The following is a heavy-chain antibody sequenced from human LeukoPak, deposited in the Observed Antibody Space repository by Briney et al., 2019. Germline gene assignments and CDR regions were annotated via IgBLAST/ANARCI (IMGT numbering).Heavy chain of an antibody. J-gene: IGHJ4*02. CDR1: GGSISSYY. D-gene: IGHD3-22*01. Sequence: SETLSLTCTVSGGSISSYYWSWIRQPPGKGLEWIGYTYYSGSTNYNPCLKSRVTISVDTSKNQFSLKLSSVTAADTAVYYCARHAQYYYDSSGYYAFDYWGQGTLVTVSS. CDR3: ARHAQYYYDSSGYYAFDY. CDR2: TYYSGST. V-gene: IGHV4-59*08.